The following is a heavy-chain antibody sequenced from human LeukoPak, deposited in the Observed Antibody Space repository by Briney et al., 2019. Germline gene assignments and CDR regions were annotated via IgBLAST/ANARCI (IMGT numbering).Heavy chain of an antibody. CDR1: GFSFSDHY. Sequence: GGSLRLSYAASGFSFSDHYMSWIRRAPGKGLEWLSYITGSSTIIKYADSVRGRFTISRDNVKNSVYLQMNSLRADDTAIYYCARYHHYFDYWGQGTLVTVSS. CDR2: ITGSSTII. V-gene: IGHV3-11*04. CDR3: ARYHHYFDY. J-gene: IGHJ4*02.